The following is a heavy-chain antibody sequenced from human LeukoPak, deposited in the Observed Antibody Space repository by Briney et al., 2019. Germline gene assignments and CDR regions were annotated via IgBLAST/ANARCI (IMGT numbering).Heavy chain of an antibody. D-gene: IGHD5-24*01. CDR1: GYTFINAY. J-gene: IGHJ4*02. Sequence: GGSPRLSCAVSGYTFINAYMNWVRQAPGKGLEWVSAISGSDGSTYYADSVKGRFTISRDNSKNTLHLQMNSLRAEDTAIYYCAKDLGREWGQGTLVTVSS. V-gene: IGHV3-23*01. CDR2: ISGSDGST. CDR3: AKDLGRE.